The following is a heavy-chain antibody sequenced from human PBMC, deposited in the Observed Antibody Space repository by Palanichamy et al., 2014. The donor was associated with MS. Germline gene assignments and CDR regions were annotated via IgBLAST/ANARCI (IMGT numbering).Heavy chain of an antibody. CDR2: ISGSGGST. Sequence: GGPLRLSCAASGFTFSSYAMSWVRQAPGKGLEWVSAISGSGGSTYYADSVKGRFTISRDNSKNTLYLQMNSLRAEDTAVYYCAKGATIFGVGTYYFDYWGQGTLVTVSS. D-gene: IGHD3-3*01. J-gene: IGHJ4*02. CDR3: AKGATIFGVGTYYFDY. CDR1: GFTFSSYA. V-gene: IGHV3-23*01.